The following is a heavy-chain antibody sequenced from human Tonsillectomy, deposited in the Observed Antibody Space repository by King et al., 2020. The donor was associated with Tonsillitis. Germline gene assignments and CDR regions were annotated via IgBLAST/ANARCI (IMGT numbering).Heavy chain of an antibody. CDR2: INPNSGGT. Sequence: QLVQSGAEVKKPGASVKVSCKASGYTFTGYYMHWVRQAPGQGLEWMGWINPNSGGTNYAQKFQGRVTMTRDTSISTAYMELSRLRSGDTAVYYWASLGYCSSTSCYLGYYMDVWGKGTTVTVSS. CDR1: GYTFTGYY. V-gene: IGHV1-2*02. D-gene: IGHD2-2*01. J-gene: IGHJ6*03. CDR3: ASLGYCSSTSCYLGYYMDV.